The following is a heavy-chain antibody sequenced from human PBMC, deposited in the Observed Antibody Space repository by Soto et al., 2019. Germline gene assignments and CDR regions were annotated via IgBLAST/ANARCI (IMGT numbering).Heavy chain of an antibody. Sequence: SETLSLTCAAYGGSFSGYYWSWIRQPPGKGLEWIGEINHSGSTNYNPSLKSRVTISVDTSKNQFSLKLSSVTAADTAVYYCARGFLNSGWYIDYWGQGTLVTVSS. J-gene: IGHJ4*02. V-gene: IGHV4-34*01. CDR2: INHSGST. CDR3: ARGFLNSGWYIDY. CDR1: GGSFSGYY. D-gene: IGHD6-19*01.